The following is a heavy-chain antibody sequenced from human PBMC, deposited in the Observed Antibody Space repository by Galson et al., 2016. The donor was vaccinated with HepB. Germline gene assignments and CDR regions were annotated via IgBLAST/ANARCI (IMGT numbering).Heavy chain of an antibody. Sequence: SLRLSCATSGFAFSTYAMHWVRQAPGKGLEWVAVISFDGTNKYYAESVKGRFTISRDTSKNTVSLQMTSLRGEDTAVYYCASGASGTTHGTNWFDPWGQGTRVTVAS. J-gene: IGHJ5*02. CDR3: ASGASGTTHGTNWFDP. CDR2: ISFDGTNK. V-gene: IGHV3-30-3*02. D-gene: IGHD1-1*01. CDR1: GFAFSTYA.